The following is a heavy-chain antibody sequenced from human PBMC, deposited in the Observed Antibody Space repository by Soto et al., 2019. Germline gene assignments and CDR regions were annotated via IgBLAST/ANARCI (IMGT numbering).Heavy chain of an antibody. J-gene: IGHJ4*02. D-gene: IGHD3-10*01. CDR2: ISAYNGNT. V-gene: IGHV1-18*01. Sequence: QVQLVQSGAEVKKPGASVKVSCKASGYTFTSYGMSWVRQAPGQGLEWMGWISAYNGNTNYAQKVQGRVTMTTDTSTSTSYMELRSLRSDDTAVYYCASLIRGVMHSDYWGQGTLVTVSS. CDR1: GYTFTSYG. CDR3: ASLIRGVMHSDY.